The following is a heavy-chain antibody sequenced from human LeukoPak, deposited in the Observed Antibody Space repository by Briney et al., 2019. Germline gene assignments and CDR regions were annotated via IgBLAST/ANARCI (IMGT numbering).Heavy chain of an antibody. J-gene: IGHJ4*02. CDR1: GFTFSSYA. CDR2: ISGSGGTT. Sequence: GGSLRLSCVISGFTFSSYAMSWVRQAPGKGLEWVSAISGSGGTTYYADSVQGRFTISRDNSKNTLYLQMNSLRAEDTAVYYCAKSTSYYASGNHGDYWGQGTLVTVSS. CDR3: AKSTSYYASGNHGDY. V-gene: IGHV3-23*01. D-gene: IGHD3-10*01.